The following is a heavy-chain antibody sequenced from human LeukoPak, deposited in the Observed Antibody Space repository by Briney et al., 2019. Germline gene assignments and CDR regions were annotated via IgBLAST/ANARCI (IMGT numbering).Heavy chain of an antibody. CDR3: ARQTGSGLFILP. V-gene: IGHV4-39*01. CDR1: GGSISSSSYY. D-gene: IGHD3/OR15-3a*01. J-gene: IGHJ4*02. CDR2: IYYSGST. Sequence: SETLSLTCSVSGGSISSSSYYWDWIRQPPGKGLEWIGSIYYSGSTYYNPSLKSRVTISVDTSKNQFSLKLSSVTAADTAVYYCARQTGSGLFILPGGQGTLVTVSS.